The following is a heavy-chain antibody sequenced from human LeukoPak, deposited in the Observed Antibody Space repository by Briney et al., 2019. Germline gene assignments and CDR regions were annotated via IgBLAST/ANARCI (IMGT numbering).Heavy chain of an antibody. CDR3: ARSLRDSSGYSPFDY. V-gene: IGHV1-46*01. CDR1: GYTFTNYN. CDR2: VNPSGGST. J-gene: IGHJ4*02. D-gene: IGHD3-22*01. Sequence: ASVKVSCKASGYTFTNYNIHWVRQAPGQGLEWMGIVNPSGGSTSYAQKFQGRVTMTRDMSTSTVYMELRSLRSEDTAVYYCARSLRDSSGYSPFDYWGQGTLVTVSS.